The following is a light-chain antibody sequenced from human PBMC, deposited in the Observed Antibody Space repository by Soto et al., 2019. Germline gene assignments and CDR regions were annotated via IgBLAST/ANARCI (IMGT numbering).Light chain of an antibody. V-gene: IGKV2-28*01. CDR3: MQALQTPWT. CDR2: LGY. Sequence: DIVVTQSPLSLHVTPGEPASIPCSSSHSLLLSNGYNYLDWYLQKTGQYTQLMIYLGYNRASGVTDRFSGSGSGTDFTLKISRVEAEEVGVYYCMQALQTPWTVGQVNKVEIK. J-gene: IGKJ1*01. CDR1: HSLLLSNGYNY.